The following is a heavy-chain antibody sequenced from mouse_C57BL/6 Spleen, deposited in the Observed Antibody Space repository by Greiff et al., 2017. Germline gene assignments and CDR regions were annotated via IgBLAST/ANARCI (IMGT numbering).Heavy chain of an antibody. D-gene: IGHD2-4*01. CDR3: ACHYDYDGRQAMDY. V-gene: IGHV2-2*01. CDR2: IWRGGST. J-gene: IGHJ4*01. CDR1: GFSFTSYC. Sequence: QVQLKEPGPGLVQPSQSLSITCTVSGFSFTSYCVHWVRQSPGKGLEWLGVIWRGGSTDYNAAFISRLSISKDNSKSQVFFKMNSLQTDDSAIYDGACHYDYDGRQAMDYWGQGTSVTVSS.